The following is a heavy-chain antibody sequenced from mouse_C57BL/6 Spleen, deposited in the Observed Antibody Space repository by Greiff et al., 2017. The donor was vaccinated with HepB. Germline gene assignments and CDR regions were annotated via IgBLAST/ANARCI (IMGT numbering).Heavy chain of an antibody. V-gene: IGHV6-6*01. CDR3: TPRGYDKGFDY. CDR1: GFTFSDYG. CDR2: IRNKANNHAT. J-gene: IGHJ2*01. D-gene: IGHD2-2*01. Sequence: EVKLVESGGGLVKPGGSLKLSCAASGFTFSDYGMHWVRQAPEKGLEWVAEIRNKANNHATYYAESVKGRFTISRDDSKSSVYLQMNSLRAEDTGIYYCTPRGYDKGFDYWGQGTTLTVSS.